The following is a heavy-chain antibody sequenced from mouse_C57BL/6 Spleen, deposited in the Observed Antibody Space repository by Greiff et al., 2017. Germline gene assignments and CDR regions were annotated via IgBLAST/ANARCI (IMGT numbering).Heavy chain of an antibody. J-gene: IGHJ2*01. D-gene: IGHD2-3*01. V-gene: IGHV1-59*01. Sequence: QVQLQQPGAELVRPGTSVKLSCKASGYTFTSYWMHWVKQRPGQGLEWIGVIDPSDSYTNYNQKFKGKATLTVDTSSSTAYMQLSSLTSEDSAVYCCARFYDRFDYWGQGTTLTVSS. CDR3: ARFYDRFDY. CDR1: GYTFTSYW. CDR2: IDPSDSYT.